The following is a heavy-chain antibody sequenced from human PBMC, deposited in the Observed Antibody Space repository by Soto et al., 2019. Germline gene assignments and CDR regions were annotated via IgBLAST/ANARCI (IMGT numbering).Heavy chain of an antibody. CDR1: GGSFSGYY. J-gene: IGHJ4*02. V-gene: IGHV4-34*01. D-gene: IGHD2-8*02. CDR3: ARDKITGLYDY. Sequence: PWETLSLTCAVYGGSFSGYYWTWIRQPRGTGQEWIGEINHSGSTNYNPSLKSRVTISVDTSKNQFSLKLTSVTAADTAVYYCARDKITGLYDYWGQGTLVTVSS. CDR2: INHSGST.